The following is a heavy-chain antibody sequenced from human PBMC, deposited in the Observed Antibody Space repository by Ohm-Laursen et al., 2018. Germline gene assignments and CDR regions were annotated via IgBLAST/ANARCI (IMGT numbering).Heavy chain of an antibody. D-gene: IGHD2-2*01. CDR3: ARDGAHAANFDY. CDR2: ISSTSTYI. CDR1: GFTFSSYS. J-gene: IGHJ4*02. V-gene: IGHV3-21*01. Sequence: SLRLSCAASGFTFSSYSMNWVRQAPGKGLEWVSSISSTSTYIYYADSVKGRFTISRDNAKNSLYLQMNSLRAEDTAVYYCARDGAHAANFDYWGQGTLVTVSS.